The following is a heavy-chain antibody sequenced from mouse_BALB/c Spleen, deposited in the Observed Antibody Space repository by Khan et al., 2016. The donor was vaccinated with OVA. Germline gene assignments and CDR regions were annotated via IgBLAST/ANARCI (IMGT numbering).Heavy chain of an antibody. CDR2: IYYSGTV. CDR1: GISITSGNYS. Sequence: EVQLQESGPGLVKPSQTVSLTCTVTGISITSGNYSWSWIRQFPGNKLEWIGNIYYSGTVTYNPSLTSRTTITRDTSKTQFFLEMNSLTAEDTATYYCARDYGSLYWFFDVWGAGTTVTVSS. J-gene: IGHJ1*01. CDR3: ARDYGSLYWFFDV. D-gene: IGHD1-1*01. V-gene: IGHV3-5*02.